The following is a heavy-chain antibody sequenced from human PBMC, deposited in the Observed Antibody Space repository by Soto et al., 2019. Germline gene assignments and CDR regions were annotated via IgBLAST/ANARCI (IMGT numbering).Heavy chain of an antibody. CDR3: ARELVVGPAEYFQH. J-gene: IGHJ1*01. V-gene: IGHV3-7*01. CDR2: INYDGSEK. D-gene: IGHD2-15*01. CDR1: GFSFSSYW. Sequence: EVQLVESEGTLVQPGGSLSLSCAASGFSFSSYWMSWVRQAPGEGLEWVANINYDGSEKYYVDSVRGRFTISRDNAKNSLYLQMNNLRAEDTAVYYCARELVVGPAEYFQHWGKGTLVTVSS.